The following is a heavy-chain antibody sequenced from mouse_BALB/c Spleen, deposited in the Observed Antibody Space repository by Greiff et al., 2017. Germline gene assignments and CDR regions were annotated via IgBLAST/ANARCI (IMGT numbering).Heavy chain of an antibody. CDR3: AITTVVAKGDY. V-gene: IGHV14-3*02. CDR2: IDPANGNT. CDR1: GFNIKDTY. D-gene: IGHD1-1*01. Sequence: EVQLQQSGAELVKPGASVKLSCTASGFNIKDTYMHWVKQRPEQGLEWIGRIDPANGNTKYDPKFQGKATITADTSSNTAYLQLSSLTSEDTAVYYCAITTVVAKGDYWGQGTTLTVSS. J-gene: IGHJ2*01.